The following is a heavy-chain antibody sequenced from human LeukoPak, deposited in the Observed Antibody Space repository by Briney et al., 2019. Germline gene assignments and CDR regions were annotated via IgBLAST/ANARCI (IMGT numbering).Heavy chain of an antibody. J-gene: IGHJ4*02. CDR1: EGTFSSYA. Sequence: SVKVSCKASEGTFSSYAISWVRQAPGQGLEWMGRIIPILGIANYAQKFQGRVTITADKSTSTAYMELSSLRSEDTAVYYCAGGGYYGSIDYWGQGTLVTVSS. D-gene: IGHD1-26*01. CDR3: AGGGYYGSIDY. V-gene: IGHV1-69*04. CDR2: IIPILGIA.